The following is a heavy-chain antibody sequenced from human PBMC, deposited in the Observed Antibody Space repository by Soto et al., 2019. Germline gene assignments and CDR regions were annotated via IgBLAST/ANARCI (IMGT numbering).Heavy chain of an antibody. D-gene: IGHD4-4*01. V-gene: IGHV4-59*12. CDR2: IYYSGST. CDR3: ARTGGTVTTLTGTDY. Sequence: PSETLSLTCTVAGGSISSYDWSWIRQQPGKGLEWIGYIYYSGSTNYNPSLKSRVTISVDTSKNQFSLKLSSVTAADTAVYYCARTGGTVTTLTGTDYWGQGTLVTVSS. J-gene: IGHJ4*02. CDR1: GGSISSYD.